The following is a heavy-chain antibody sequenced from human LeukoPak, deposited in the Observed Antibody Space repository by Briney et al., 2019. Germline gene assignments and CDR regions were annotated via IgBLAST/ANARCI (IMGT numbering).Heavy chain of an antibody. V-gene: IGHV3-21*01. D-gene: IGHD3-22*01. J-gene: IGHJ4*02. CDR1: GFIFSSYS. CDR2: ISSSSSYI. CDR3: ARPENYYDSSGYGY. Sequence: PGGSLRLSCAASGFIFSSYSMNWVRQAPGKGLEWVSSISSSSSYIYYADSVKGRFTISRDNAKNSLYLQMNSLRAEDTAVYYCARPENYYDSSGYGYWGQGTLVTVSS.